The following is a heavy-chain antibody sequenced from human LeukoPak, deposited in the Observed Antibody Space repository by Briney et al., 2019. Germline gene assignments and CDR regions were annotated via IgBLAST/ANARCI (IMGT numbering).Heavy chain of an antibody. D-gene: IGHD3-10*01. CDR3: AKAFREFGSSSYSSFDI. Sequence: GGSLRLSCAASGSTLSSYAMSWVRQAPGKGLEWVSMTSGTGDETHYSDSVKGRFTISRDNSKNILYLQMNSLRAEDTAVYYCAKAFREFGSSSYSSFDIWGQGTLVAVSS. CDR2: TSGTGDET. J-gene: IGHJ3*02. V-gene: IGHV3-23*01. CDR1: GSTLSSYA.